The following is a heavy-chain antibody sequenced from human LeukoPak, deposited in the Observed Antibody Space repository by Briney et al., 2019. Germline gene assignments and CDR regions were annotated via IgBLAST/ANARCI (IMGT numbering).Heavy chain of an antibody. Sequence: PSETLSLTCTASGGSISSYYWSWIRQPPGKGLEWIGYIYYSGSTNYNPSLKSRVTISVDTSKNQFSLKLSSVTAADTAVYYCARAPTYCSSTSCYIRFDYWGQGTLVTVSS. V-gene: IGHV4-59*01. J-gene: IGHJ4*02. CDR1: GGSISSYY. CDR3: ARAPTYCSSTSCYIRFDY. D-gene: IGHD2-2*02. CDR2: IYYSGST.